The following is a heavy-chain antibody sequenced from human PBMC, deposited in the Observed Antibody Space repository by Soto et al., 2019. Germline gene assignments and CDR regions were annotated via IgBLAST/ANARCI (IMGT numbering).Heavy chain of an antibody. D-gene: IGHD1-7*01. J-gene: IGHJ3*02. CDR3: SRSGTTLDDAFDI. Sequence: RGSLRLSCAASGFTVSSNYMSWVRQAPGKGLEWVSVIYSGGSTYYADSVKGRFTISRHNSKNTLYLQMNSLRAEDTAVYYCSRSGTTLDDAFDIWGQGTMVTVSS. CDR2: IYSGGST. CDR1: GFTVSSNY. V-gene: IGHV3-53*04.